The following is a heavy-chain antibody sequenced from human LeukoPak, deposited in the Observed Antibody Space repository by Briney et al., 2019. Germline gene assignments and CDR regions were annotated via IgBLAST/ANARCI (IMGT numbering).Heavy chain of an antibody. CDR2: VYDSGSI. CDR1: GASVSRYY. Sequence: SETLSLTCTVSGASVSRYYWNWIRQSPGKGLEWIGYVYDSGSISFNPSLKSRVTISIDTSKNQFSLKMTSVTAADTAVYYCARGWSASSYFGYWGQGTLVTVS. V-gene: IGHV4-59*02. CDR3: ARGWSASSYFGY. J-gene: IGHJ4*02. D-gene: IGHD6-6*01.